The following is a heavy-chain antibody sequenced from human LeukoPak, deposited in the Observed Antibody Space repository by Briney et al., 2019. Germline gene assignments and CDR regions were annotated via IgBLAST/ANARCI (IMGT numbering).Heavy chain of an antibody. CDR3: ARGAAPVFDY. V-gene: IGHV3-30-3*01. CDR1: GFTFSNYA. J-gene: IGHJ4*02. D-gene: IGHD2-2*01. Sequence: GGSLRLSCAASGFTFSNYAMHWVRQAPGKGLEWVAVISYDGSNKHYAESVKGRFTISRDNSKNTLYLQMNSLRAEDTAVYYCARGAAPVFDYWGQGTLVTVSS. CDR2: ISYDGSNK.